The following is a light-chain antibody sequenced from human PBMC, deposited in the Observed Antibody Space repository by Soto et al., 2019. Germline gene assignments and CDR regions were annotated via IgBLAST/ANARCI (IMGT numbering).Light chain of an antibody. J-gene: IGKJ1*01. CDR2: GVS. CDR1: QGLDTS. V-gene: IGKV1-12*01. Sequence: DIQITQSPSSLSASVVDRVTITCLASQGLDTSLAWYQQKPGKAPKLLIYGVSTLQSGVPSRFSGSGSGTDFTLTISRLQPDDFATYYCQQTISFPWTFGQGTKVDNK. CDR3: QQTISFPWT.